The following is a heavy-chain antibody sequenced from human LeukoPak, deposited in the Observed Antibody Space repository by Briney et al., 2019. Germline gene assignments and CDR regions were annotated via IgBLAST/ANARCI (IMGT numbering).Heavy chain of an antibody. Sequence: SETLSLTCFVSGGSISSSIYYRGWIRQPPGKGLEWIGSIYYSGSTNYNPSLQSRVTISVDTSKNQFSLNLNSVTAADTAVYYCARGGAARLHFQNWGQGTLVTVSS. D-gene: IGHD6-6*01. V-gene: IGHV4-39*07. CDR1: GGSISSSIYY. CDR3: ARGGAARLHFQN. J-gene: IGHJ1*01. CDR2: IYYSGST.